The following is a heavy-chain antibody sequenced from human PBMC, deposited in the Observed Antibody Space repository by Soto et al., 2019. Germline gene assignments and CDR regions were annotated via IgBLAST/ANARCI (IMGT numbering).Heavy chain of an antibody. CDR1: GDSVSSNSAA. D-gene: IGHD1-26*01. CDR3: VRDNIVGGTDLFDY. J-gene: IGHJ4*02. Sequence: SQTLSLTCVISGDSVSSNSAAWHWIRQSPSRGLEWLGRTYYRSKWYNDYAISVKSRITINPDTSKNQFSLQLNSVTPEDTAVYYCVRDNIVGGTDLFDYWGQGTLVTVSS. V-gene: IGHV6-1*01. CDR2: TYYRSKWYN.